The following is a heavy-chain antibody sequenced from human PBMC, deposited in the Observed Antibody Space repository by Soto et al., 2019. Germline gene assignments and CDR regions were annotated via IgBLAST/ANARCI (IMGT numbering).Heavy chain of an antibody. D-gene: IGHD3-16*02. V-gene: IGHV2-5*02. Sequence: QITLKESGPPLVKPTQTLTLTCTFSGFSLSTSGVGVGWIRQPPGKALEWLALIYWDADKRYSPSLKSRLTITKDTSKSQVVLTMTNIDRVDTATYYCAHRLAASNFVADEPINSFDYWGQGTLVTVSS. CDR3: AHRLAASNFVADEPINSFDY. CDR1: GFSLSTSGVG. J-gene: IGHJ4*02. CDR2: IYWDADK.